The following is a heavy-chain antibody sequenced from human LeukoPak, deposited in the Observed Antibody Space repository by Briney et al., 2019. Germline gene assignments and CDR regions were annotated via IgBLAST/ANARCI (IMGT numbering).Heavy chain of an antibody. Sequence: SQTLSLTCTVSGGSISSGGYYWSWIRQHPGKGLEWIGYIYYSGSTYYNPSLKSRVTISVDTSKNQFSLKLSSATAADTAVYYCARIRGTYYYDSSTHLFYFDYWGQGTLVTVSS. CDR3: ARIRGTYYYDSSTHLFYFDY. CDR1: GGSISSGGYY. J-gene: IGHJ4*02. V-gene: IGHV4-31*03. D-gene: IGHD3-22*01. CDR2: IYYSGST.